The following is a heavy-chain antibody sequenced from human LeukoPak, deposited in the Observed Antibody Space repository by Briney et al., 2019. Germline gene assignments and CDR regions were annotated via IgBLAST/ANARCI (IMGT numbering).Heavy chain of an antibody. Sequence: ASVKVSCKASGYTFTGYYTHWVRQAPGQGLEWMGWINPNSGGTNYAQKFQGRVTMTRDTSISTAYMELSSLRSEDTAVYYCATGPRGPPTPGDYWGQGTLVTVSS. CDR1: GYTFTGYY. D-gene: IGHD1-1*01. J-gene: IGHJ4*02. V-gene: IGHV1-2*02. CDR2: INPNSGGT. CDR3: ATGPRGPPTPGDY.